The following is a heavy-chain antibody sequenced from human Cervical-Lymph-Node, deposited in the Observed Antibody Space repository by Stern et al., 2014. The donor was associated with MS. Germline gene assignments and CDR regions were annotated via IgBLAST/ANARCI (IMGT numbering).Heavy chain of an antibody. CDR3: AAIGPLMEGAAFDI. V-gene: IGHV4-31*03. CDR2: IHHRGAN. Sequence: VQLVESGPGLVKPSRTLSLSCTVSGAPVNSGGYYWTWIRPVPGQGLEWIGYIHHRGANFYNPPLKSRVTISVDTSENQVSLMLSSVTAADTAVYYCAAIGPLMEGAAFDIWGQGTLVTVSS. D-gene: IGHD3-16*01. J-gene: IGHJ3*02. CDR1: GAPVNSGGYY.